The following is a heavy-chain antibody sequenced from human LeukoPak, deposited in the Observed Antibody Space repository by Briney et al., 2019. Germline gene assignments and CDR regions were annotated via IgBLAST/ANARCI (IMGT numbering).Heavy chain of an antibody. CDR1: GFTVSSNY. Sequence: GGSLRLSCAASGFTVSSNYMSWVRQAPGKGLEWVSVIYSSGSTYYADSVKGRFTISRDNSKNTLYLQMNSLRAEDTALYYCAKAHVPTMIRGVVSSDWGQGTLVTVSS. CDR3: AKAHVPTMIRGVVSSD. CDR2: IYSSGST. V-gene: IGHV3-66*01. D-gene: IGHD3-10*01. J-gene: IGHJ4*02.